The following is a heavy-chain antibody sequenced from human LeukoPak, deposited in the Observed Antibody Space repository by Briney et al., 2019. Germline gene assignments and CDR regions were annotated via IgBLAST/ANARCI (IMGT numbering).Heavy chain of an antibody. Sequence: KFQGSVTVTRDTSASTAYMELSSLRSEDTAVYYCARGYYGDYMYYFDYWGQGTLVTVSS. D-gene: IGHD4-17*01. V-gene: IGHV1-3*01. J-gene: IGHJ4*02. CDR3: ARGYYGDYMYYFDY.